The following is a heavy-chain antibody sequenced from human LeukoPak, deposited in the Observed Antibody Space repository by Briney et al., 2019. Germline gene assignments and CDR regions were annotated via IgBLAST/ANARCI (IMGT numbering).Heavy chain of an antibody. Sequence: PGGSLRLSCAASGFSFGSYAMSWVRQAAGKGLEWVSEICGSVSGSGDCTHYADSVKGRFTISRDNSKKTLYLQMNSLRAEDTAVYCAKGKVNHDGALDAWGQGTLVTVSS. CDR3: AKGKVNHDGALDA. J-gene: IGHJ3*01. CDR2: ICGSVSGSGDCT. CDR1: GFSFGSYA. D-gene: IGHD2-21*01. V-gene: IGHV3-23*01.